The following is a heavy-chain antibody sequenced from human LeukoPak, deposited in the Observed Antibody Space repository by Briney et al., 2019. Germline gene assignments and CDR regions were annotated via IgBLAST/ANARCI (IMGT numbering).Heavy chain of an antibody. CDR1: GGSISSGSYY. Sequence: SETLSLTCTVSGGSISSGSYYWSWIRQPAGKGLEWIGRIYTSGSTNYNPSLKSRVTISVDTSKNQFSLKLSSVTAADTAVYYCARVGGSGGMDVWGQGTTVTVSS. V-gene: IGHV4-61*02. CDR3: ARVGGSGGMDV. CDR2: IYTSGST. J-gene: IGHJ6*02. D-gene: IGHD6-25*01.